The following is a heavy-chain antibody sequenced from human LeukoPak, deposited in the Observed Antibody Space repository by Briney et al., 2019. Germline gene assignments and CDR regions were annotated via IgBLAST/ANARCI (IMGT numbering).Heavy chain of an antibody. CDR3: ARYLDSSGYYYYFDY. J-gene: IGHJ4*02. V-gene: IGHV4-31*03. D-gene: IGHD3-22*01. CDR2: IYYSGST. Sequence: SETLSLTCTVSGDSISSGGYYWSWIRQHPGKGLEWIGYIYYSGSTYYNPSLKSRVTISVDTSKNQFSLKLSSVTAADTAVYYCARYLDSSGYYYYFDYWGQGTLVTVSS. CDR1: GDSISSGGYY.